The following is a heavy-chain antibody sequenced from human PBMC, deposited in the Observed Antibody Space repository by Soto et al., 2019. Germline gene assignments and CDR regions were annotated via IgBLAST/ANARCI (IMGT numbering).Heavy chain of an antibody. J-gene: IGHJ6*03. CDR3: AKFFYADSGWPYYYYYYMDV. CDR1: GFTFSNAW. CDR2: IKRKTDGGTT. Sequence: GGSLRLSCAASGFTFSNAWINWVRQAPGKGLEWVGRIKRKTDGGTTDFAAPVKGRFAISRDDSKNMVYLQMNSLKTEDTAVYYCAKFFYADSGWPYYYYYYMDVWGKGTTVTVSS. D-gene: IGHD3-22*01. V-gene: IGHV3-15*07.